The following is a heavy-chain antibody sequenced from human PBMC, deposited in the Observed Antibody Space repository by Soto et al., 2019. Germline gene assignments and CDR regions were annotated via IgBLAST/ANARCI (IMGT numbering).Heavy chain of an antibody. CDR1: GFTFSSYA. J-gene: IGHJ6*02. V-gene: IGHV3-30-3*01. D-gene: IGHD3-22*01. CDR3: ARDKIVVVMDV. CDR2: ISYDGSSK. Sequence: PGGSLRLSCAASGFTFSSYAMHWVRQAPGKGLEWVAVISYDGSSKYYADSVKGRFTISRDNSKNTLYLQMNSLRAEDTAVYYCARDKIVVVMDVWGQGTTVTVSS.